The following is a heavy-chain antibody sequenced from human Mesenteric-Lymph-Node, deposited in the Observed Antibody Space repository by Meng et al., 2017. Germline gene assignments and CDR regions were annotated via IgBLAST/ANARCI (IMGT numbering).Heavy chain of an antibody. J-gene: IGHJ4*02. CDR3: AREVGVRGYGFRLECFDY. CDR2: INPSGGST. V-gene: IGHV1-46*01. CDR1: GYTFTSYY. Sequence: ASVKVSCKASGYTFTSYYMHWVRQAPGQGLEWMGIINPSGGSTSYAQKFQGRVTMTRDTSISTAYMELSRLRSGDTAMYYCAREVGVRGYGFRLECFDYWGQGTLVTVSS. D-gene: IGHD3-10*01.